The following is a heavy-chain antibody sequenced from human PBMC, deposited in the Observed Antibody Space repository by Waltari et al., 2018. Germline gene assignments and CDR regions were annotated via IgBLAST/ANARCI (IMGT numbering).Heavy chain of an antibody. V-gene: IGHV4-39*07. CDR3: ARDSFSGGCDY. D-gene: IGHD3-10*01. J-gene: IGHJ4*02. Sequence: QLQLQESGPGLVKPSETLSLTCTVSGGSISSSSYYWGWIRQPPGKGLEWIGSIYYSGSTYYNPSLKSRVTISVDTSKNQFSLKLSSVTAADTAVYYCARDSFSGGCDYWGQGTLVTVSS. CDR2: IYYSGST. CDR1: GGSISSSSYY.